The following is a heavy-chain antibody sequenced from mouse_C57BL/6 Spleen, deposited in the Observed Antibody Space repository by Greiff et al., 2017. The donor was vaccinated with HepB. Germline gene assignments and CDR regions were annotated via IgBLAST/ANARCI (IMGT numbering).Heavy chain of an antibody. V-gene: IGHV1-76*01. CDR1: GYTFTDYY. CDR2: IYPGSGNT. Sequence: VQLQQSGAELVRPGASVKLSCKASGYTFTDYYINWVKQRPGQGLEWIARIYPGSGNTYYNEKFKGKATLTAEKSSSTAYMQLSSLTSEDSAVYFCARGDTTVVLYYYAMDYWGHRTSVTVSS. CDR3: ARGDTTVVLYYYAMDY. D-gene: IGHD1-1*01. J-gene: IGHJ4*01.